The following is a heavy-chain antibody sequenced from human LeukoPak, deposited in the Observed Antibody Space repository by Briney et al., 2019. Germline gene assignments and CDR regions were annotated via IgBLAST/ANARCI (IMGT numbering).Heavy chain of an antibody. D-gene: IGHD3-10*01. CDR1: GGSISSGDYY. J-gene: IGHJ6*02. CDR2: IYYSGRT. V-gene: IGHV4-30-4*01. CDR3: ARDRVRVVTIQGMDV. Sequence: PSETLSLTCTVSGGSISSGDYYWSWIRQPPGKGLEWIGYIYYSGRTYYNPSLKSRVTISVDTSKNQFSLKLSSVTAADTAVYYCARDRVRVVTIQGMDVWGQGTTVTVSS.